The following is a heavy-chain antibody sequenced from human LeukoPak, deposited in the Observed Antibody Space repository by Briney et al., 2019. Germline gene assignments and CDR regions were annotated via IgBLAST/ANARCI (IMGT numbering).Heavy chain of an antibody. CDR1: GYTLTELS. J-gene: IGHJ4*02. CDR2: FDPEDGET. D-gene: IGHD3-16*02. CDR3: ATTAASSVWGSYRLIWRFDY. Sequence: ASVKVSCKVSGYTLTELSMHWVRQAPGKGPEWRGGFDPEDGETIYAQKFQGRVTMTEDTSTDTAYMELSSLRSEDTAVYYCATTAASSVWGSYRLIWRFDYWGQGTLVTVSS. V-gene: IGHV1-24*01.